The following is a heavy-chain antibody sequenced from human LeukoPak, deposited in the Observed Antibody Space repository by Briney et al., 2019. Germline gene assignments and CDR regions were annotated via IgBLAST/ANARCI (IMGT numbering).Heavy chain of an antibody. CDR3: GSVFEY. CDR1: GFTFSSYA. CDR2: IDSDGTGT. J-gene: IGHJ4*02. V-gene: IGHV3-74*01. Sequence: GGSLRLSCAASGFTFSSYAMSWVRQVPGKGLVWVSRIDSDGTGTSHADSVKGRFTISRDNAKNTVHLQMNSLRAEDTAVYYCGSVFEYWGQGILVTVSS.